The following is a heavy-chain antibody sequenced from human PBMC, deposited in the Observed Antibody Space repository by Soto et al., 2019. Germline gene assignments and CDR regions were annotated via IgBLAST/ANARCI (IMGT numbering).Heavy chain of an antibody. J-gene: IGHJ5*02. V-gene: IGHV4-34*01. CDR2: INHGGSA. CDR3: ARTYIVTTNWLDP. Sequence: QVHLQQWGAGLLKPSETLFLTCAVYGESFIGYYWTWIRQSPGKGLEWIGEINHGGSANYNPSLKSRVTISIDTSKHQFSLKLTSVTAADTSVYSCARTYIVTTNWLDPWGQGTLVTVSS. CDR1: GESFIGYY. D-gene: IGHD5-12*01.